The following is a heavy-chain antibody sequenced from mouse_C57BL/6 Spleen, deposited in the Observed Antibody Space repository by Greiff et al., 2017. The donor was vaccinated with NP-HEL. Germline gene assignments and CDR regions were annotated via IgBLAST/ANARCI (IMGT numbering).Heavy chain of an antibody. V-gene: IGHV1-22*01. D-gene: IGHD2-5*01. CDR2: INPNNGGT. J-gene: IGHJ4*01. CDR1: GYTFTDYN. Sequence: EVKLVESGPELVKPGASVKMSCKASGYTFTDYNMHWVKQSHGKSLEWIGYINPNNGGTSYNQKFKGKATLTVNKSSSTAYMELRSLTSEDSAVYYCARYSKGYYAMDYWGQGTSVTVSS. CDR3: ARYSKGYYAMDY.